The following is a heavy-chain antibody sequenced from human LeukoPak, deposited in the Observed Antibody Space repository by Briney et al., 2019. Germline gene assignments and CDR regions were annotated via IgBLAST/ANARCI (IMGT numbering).Heavy chain of an antibody. CDR3: ARPTKEGSSWYWWFDP. CDR2: INNDGSST. J-gene: IGHJ5*02. D-gene: IGHD6-13*01. Sequence: GGSLRLSCAASGFTFSSYWVHWVRQAPGKGLVWVSRINNDGSSTSYADSVKGRFTISRDNAKNTLYLQMNSLRAEDTAVYYCARPTKEGSSWYWWFDPWGQGTLVTVSS. V-gene: IGHV3-74*01. CDR1: GFTFSSYW.